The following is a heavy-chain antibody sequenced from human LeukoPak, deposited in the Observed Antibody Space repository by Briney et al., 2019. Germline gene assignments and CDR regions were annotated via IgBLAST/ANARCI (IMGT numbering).Heavy chain of an antibody. CDR2: ISNGKT. V-gene: IGHV3-23*01. CDR3: VREAGYCAPVCVKTNWFDP. CDR1: GFPFSSHA. Sequence: PGGSLRLSCAASGFPFSSHAMSWVRLPPGKGLEWVAAISNGKTYYADSVRGRFAISRDDSTNTVYLHMNSLGDEDTALYHCVREAGYCAPVCVKTNWFDPWGQGTLVTVSS. D-gene: IGHD2-15*01. J-gene: IGHJ5*02.